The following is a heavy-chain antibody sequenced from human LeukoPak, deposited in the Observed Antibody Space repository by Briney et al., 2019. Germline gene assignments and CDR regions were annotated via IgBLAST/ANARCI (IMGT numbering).Heavy chain of an antibody. CDR2: ISGSGGST. V-gene: IGHV3-23*01. CDR1: GFTFSSYA. CDR3: AKGLTNWFGP. Sequence: PGGSLRLSCAASGFTFSSYAMSWVRQAPGKGLEWVSAISGSGGSTYYADSVKGRFTMSRDNSKNTLYLQMNSPRVEDTAVYYCAKGLTNWFGPWGQGTLVTVSS. J-gene: IGHJ5*02.